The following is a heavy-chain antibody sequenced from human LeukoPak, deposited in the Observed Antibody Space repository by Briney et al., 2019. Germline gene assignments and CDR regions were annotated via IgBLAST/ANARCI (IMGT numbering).Heavy chain of an antibody. CDR2: ICRDSSYV. CDR1: GFSFSTHN. J-gene: IGHJ4*02. D-gene: IGHD7-27*01. CDR3: ASHFAHWGSHLFGY. Sequence: PGGSLRLSCVASGFSFSTHNMNWVRQAPGQGLEWVSSICRDSSYVYYADSLKGRFTISRDDAKNSLYLQMNNLRAEDTAVYYCASHFAHWGSHLFGYWGQGTLVTVSS. V-gene: IGHV3-21*01.